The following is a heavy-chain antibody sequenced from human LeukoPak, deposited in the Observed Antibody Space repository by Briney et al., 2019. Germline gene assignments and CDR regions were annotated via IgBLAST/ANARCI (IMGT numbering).Heavy chain of an antibody. CDR1: GGSFSGYY. Sequence: PSETLSLTCAVYGGSFSGYYWSWIRQPPGKGLEWIGEINHSGSTNYNPSLQSRVTISVDKSKNHFSLKLSSVTAADTAIYYCASRYVGGSGSYFRLLDQWGQGTLVTVSS. CDR2: INHSGST. V-gene: IGHV4-34*01. D-gene: IGHD3-10*01. CDR3: ASRYVGGSGSYFRLLDQ. J-gene: IGHJ4*02.